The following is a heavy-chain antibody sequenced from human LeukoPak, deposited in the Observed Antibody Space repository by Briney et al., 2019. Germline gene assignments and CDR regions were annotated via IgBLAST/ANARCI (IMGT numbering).Heavy chain of an antibody. CDR2: ISNSGGNT. J-gene: IGHJ4*02. CDR3: AKDVLRGSSYGQLDY. CDR1: GFTFTSYA. D-gene: IGHD5-18*01. V-gene: IGHV3-23*01. Sequence: PGGSLRLSCAASGFTFTSYAMNWVRQPPGKGLEWVSSISNSGGNTYYADSVKGRFTISRDNSENTLYLQMNSLRAEDTAVYYCAKDVLRGSSYGQLDYWGQGTLVTVSS.